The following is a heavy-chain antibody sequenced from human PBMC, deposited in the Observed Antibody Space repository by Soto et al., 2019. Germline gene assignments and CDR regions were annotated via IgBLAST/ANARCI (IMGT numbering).Heavy chain of an antibody. CDR3: ARHRIIMVRGVIIHYYGMDV. D-gene: IGHD3-10*01. V-gene: IGHV5-51*01. Sequence: GESLKISCKGSGYSFTSYWIGWVRQMPGKGLEWMGIIYPGDSDTRYSPSFQGQVTISADKSISTAYLQWSSLKASDTAMYYCARHRIIMVRGVIIHYYGMDVWGQGTTVTVSS. J-gene: IGHJ6*02. CDR2: IYPGDSDT. CDR1: GYSFTSYW.